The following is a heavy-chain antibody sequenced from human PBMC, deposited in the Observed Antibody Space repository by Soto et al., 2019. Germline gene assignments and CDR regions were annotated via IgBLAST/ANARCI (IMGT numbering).Heavy chain of an antibody. Sequence: EVQLVESGGGLVQPGGALRLSCAASGFTFSSYARHWVRQAPGKGLEYVSAISSNGGRTYYANSVKSRFTIYRDNSKNTLYLQMGSRRAEDMGVYYCARALDGFQGYYYMDVWGKGTTVTGSS. CDR2: ISSNGGRT. CDR1: GFTFSSYA. D-gene: IGHD3-9*01. V-gene: IGHV3-64*01. CDR3: ARALDGFQGYYYMDV. J-gene: IGHJ6*03.